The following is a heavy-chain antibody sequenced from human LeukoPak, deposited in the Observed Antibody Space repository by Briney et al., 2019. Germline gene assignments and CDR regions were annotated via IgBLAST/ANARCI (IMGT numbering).Heavy chain of an antibody. CDR2: IKQDGSEK. V-gene: IGHV3-7*03. J-gene: IGHJ4*02. CDR1: GFTFSSYW. D-gene: IGHD2/OR15-2a*01. CDR3: ARDSRTLPD. Sequence: GGSLRLSCAASGFTFSSYWMSWVRQAPGKGLEWVTNIKQDGSEKHYVDSVKGRFTISRDNAKNSLYLQMNSLRGEDTAVYYCARDSRTLPDWGQGALVTVSS.